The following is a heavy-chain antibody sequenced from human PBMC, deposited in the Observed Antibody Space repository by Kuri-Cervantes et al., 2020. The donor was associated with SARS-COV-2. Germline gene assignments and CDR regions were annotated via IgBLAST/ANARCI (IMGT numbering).Heavy chain of an antibody. Sequence: GESLKISCAASGFTLSSYHMSWVRQAPGKGPEWISYISITSGAIYYTDSVKGRFTISRDNAKNSLYLQLNSLRANDTAVYYCARSYFLDVWGKGTTVTVSS. D-gene: IGHD3-10*01. CDR3: ARSYFLDV. J-gene: IGHJ6*04. V-gene: IGHV3-48*01. CDR1: GFTLSSYH. CDR2: ISITSGAI.